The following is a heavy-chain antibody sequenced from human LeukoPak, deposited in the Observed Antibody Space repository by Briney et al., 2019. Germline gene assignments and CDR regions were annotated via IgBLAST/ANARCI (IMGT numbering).Heavy chain of an antibody. V-gene: IGHV3-53*01. CDR2: IYAGGST. J-gene: IGHJ3*02. CDR3: ARLGPTRAFDI. Sequence: GGSLRLSCAASGFTVSSNYMSWVRQAPGKGLEWVSVIYAGGSTYYADSVKGRFTISRDNSKNTLYLQMSSLRAEDTAVYYCARLGPTRAFDIWGQGTMVTVSS. CDR1: GFTVSSNY. D-gene: IGHD2-2*01.